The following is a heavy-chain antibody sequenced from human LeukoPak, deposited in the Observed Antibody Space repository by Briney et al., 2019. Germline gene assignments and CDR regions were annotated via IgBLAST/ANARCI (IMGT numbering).Heavy chain of an antibody. J-gene: IGHJ5*02. CDR3: VRSPACSSGTCYPNWFDP. Sequence: GESLKISCKGSGYSFTNNWIGWVRQMPGKGLEWMGITYPGDSNTRYSPSFQGQVTISADKSISSAYLQWNSLKASDTAMYYCVRSPACSSGTCYPNWFDPWGQGTLVTVSS. D-gene: IGHD2-15*01. V-gene: IGHV5-51*01. CDR1: GYSFTNNW. CDR2: TYPGDSNT.